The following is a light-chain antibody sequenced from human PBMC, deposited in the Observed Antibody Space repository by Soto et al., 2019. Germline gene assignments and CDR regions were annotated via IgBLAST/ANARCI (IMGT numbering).Light chain of an antibody. CDR2: AAS. V-gene: IGKV1-12*01. Sequence: DIQMTQSPSSVSASVGDRVTITCRASQVISSRLAWYQQKPGKAPNLLIYAASSLQRGVPSRFSGSGSETDFTLTSGSLQPEDFATYYCQQSNSFPLTFGGGTKVEIK. CDR3: QQSNSFPLT. J-gene: IGKJ4*01. CDR1: QVISSR.